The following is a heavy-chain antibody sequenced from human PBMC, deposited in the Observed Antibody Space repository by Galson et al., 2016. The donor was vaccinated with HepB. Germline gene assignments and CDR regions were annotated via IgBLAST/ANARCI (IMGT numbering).Heavy chain of an antibody. J-gene: IGHJ4*02. CDR2: IYPADSDT. D-gene: IGHD6-13*01. V-gene: IGHV5-51*01. CDR1: GYSFTTYW. Sequence: QSGAEVKTPGKSLKISCKGSGYSFTTYWICWVRQMPGKGLELMGIIYPADSDTRYSPSFQGQVTISADKSINTAYLQWSILKASDTAMYYCARHPFLKSAADYWGQGTLLTVSS. CDR3: ARHPFLKSAADY.